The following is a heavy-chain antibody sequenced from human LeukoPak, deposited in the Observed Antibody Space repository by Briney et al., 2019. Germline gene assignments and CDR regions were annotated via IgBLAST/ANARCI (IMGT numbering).Heavy chain of an antibody. Sequence: GASVKVSCKASGGTFSSYTTSWVRQAPGQGLEWMGRIIPILGIANYAQKFQGRVTITADKSTSTAYMELSSLRSEDMAVYYCARDPKLLWFGEALGYYYGMDVWGQGTTVTVSS. CDR3: ARDPKLLWFGEALGYYYGMDV. D-gene: IGHD3-10*01. V-gene: IGHV1-69*04. CDR2: IIPILGIA. CDR1: GGTFSSYT. J-gene: IGHJ6*02.